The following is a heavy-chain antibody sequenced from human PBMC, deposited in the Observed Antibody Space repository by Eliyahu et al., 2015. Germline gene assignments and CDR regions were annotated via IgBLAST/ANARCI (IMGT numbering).Heavy chain of an antibody. CDR1: GFTFTNYA. CDR3: AKVVRGGTFDP. Sequence: EVQLLESGGGLVQPGGSLRLSXXAXGFTFTNYAMSWVXQAPGKGLQWVSFISGSGGSTYYADSVKGRFTISRDNSKNTLFLQMNSLRAEDAAVYYCAKVVRGGTFDPWGQGTLVTVSS. V-gene: IGHV3-23*01. CDR2: ISGSGGST. D-gene: IGHD3-10*01. J-gene: IGHJ5*02.